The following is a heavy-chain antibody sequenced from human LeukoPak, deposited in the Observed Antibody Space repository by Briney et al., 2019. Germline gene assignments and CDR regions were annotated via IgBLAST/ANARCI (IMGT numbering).Heavy chain of an antibody. J-gene: IGHJ4*02. CDR2: IKEDGSEK. CDR3: ARGRISFV. V-gene: IGHV3-7*01. D-gene: IGHD2-15*01. CDR1: GFASGSYW. Sequence: PGGSLRLSCAASGFASGSYWMSWVRQAPGKGLECVGNIKEDGSEKYYVDSVKGRFTISRDNAKNSLYLQMNGLRVEDTAVYYCARGRISFVWGQGTLVTVSS.